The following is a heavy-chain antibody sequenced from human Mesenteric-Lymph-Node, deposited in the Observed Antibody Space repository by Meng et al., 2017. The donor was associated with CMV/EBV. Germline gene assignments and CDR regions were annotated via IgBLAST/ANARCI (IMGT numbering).Heavy chain of an antibody. CDR3: AKSGGLQHFYYYGLDV. D-gene: IGHD2-15*01. V-gene: IGHV3-30-3*02. CDR1: GFTFSDYA. CDR2: ISFDGSIK. Sequence: GGSLRLSCVASGFTFSDYAMHWVRQAPGKGLEWVAIISFDGSIKYYADSVKGRFTISRDNSKNTLYLQMNSLRAEDTAVYYCAKSGGLQHFYYYGLDVWGQGTTVTVSS. J-gene: IGHJ6*02.